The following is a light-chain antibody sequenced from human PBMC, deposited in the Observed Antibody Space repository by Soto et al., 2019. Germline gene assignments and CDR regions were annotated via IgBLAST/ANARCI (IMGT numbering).Light chain of an antibody. CDR1: SSNFGAGYD. J-gene: IGLJ3*02. Sequence: QSALTQPPSVSGAPGQRVTISCTGSSSNFGAGYDVHWYQQLPGTAPKLLIYGNSNRPSGVPDRFSGSKSGTSASLAITGLQTEDEANYYCQSYDNSLTAWVFGGGTKVTVL. CDR3: QSYDNSLTAWV. CDR2: GNS. V-gene: IGLV1-40*01.